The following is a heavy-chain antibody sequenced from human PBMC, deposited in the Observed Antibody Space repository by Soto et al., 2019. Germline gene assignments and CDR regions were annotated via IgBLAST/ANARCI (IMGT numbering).Heavy chain of an antibody. Sequence: GASVKVSCKASGFTFTTYDFNWVRQAPGQGLEWMGWMNPNSGNTGYAQKFQGRVTMTRNTSISTAYMELSSLRSEDTAVYYCAGKYDFWTLWGQGTLVTVPQ. CDR2: MNPNSGNT. V-gene: IGHV1-8*01. D-gene: IGHD3-3*01. J-gene: IGHJ4*02. CDR3: AGKYDFWTL. CDR1: GFTFTTYD.